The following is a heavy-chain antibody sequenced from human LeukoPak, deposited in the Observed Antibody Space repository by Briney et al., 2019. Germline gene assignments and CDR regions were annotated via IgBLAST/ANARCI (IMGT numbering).Heavy chain of an antibody. V-gene: IGHV1-2*02. CDR1: GYTFTDYY. J-gene: IGHJ1*01. CDR3: ATTKGGQGLE. CDR2: FFPKYGNT. Sequence: ASVKVSCKASGYTFTDYYMHWVRQAPGQGLEWMGWFFPKYGNTEIAQSFQGSVSMTSDTSISTAYMELTRLTSGDTAVYTCATTKGGQGLEWGQSPLVSVSS. D-gene: IGHD1-14*01.